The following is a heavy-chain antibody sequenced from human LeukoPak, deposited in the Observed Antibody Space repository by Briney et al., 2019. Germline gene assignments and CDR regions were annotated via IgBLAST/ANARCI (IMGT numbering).Heavy chain of an antibody. V-gene: IGHV1-46*01. CDR1: GYTFTSYY. Sequence: GASVKVSCKAPGYTFTSYYMHWVRQAPGQGLEWMGLINPTGGSTGYAQKFQGRVTMTRDTSISTAYMELSRLRSDDTAVYYCARAGWFGELTPIDYWGQGTLVTVSS. J-gene: IGHJ4*02. CDR3: ARAGWFGELTPIDY. CDR2: INPTGGST. D-gene: IGHD3-10*01.